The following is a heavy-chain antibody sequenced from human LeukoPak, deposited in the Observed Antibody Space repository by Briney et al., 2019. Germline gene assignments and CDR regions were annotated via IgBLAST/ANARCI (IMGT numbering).Heavy chain of an antibody. J-gene: IGHJ4*02. CDR2: IIPILGIA. CDR1: GGTFSSYA. V-gene: IGHV1-69*04. D-gene: IGHD3-22*01. Sequence: GASVKVSCKASGGTFSSYAISWVRQAPGQGLEWMGRIIPILGIANYAQKFQGRVTISADKSTSTAYMELSSLRSEDTAVYYCARGRSYDSSGYRFDYWGQGTLVTVSS. CDR3: ARGRSYDSSGYRFDY.